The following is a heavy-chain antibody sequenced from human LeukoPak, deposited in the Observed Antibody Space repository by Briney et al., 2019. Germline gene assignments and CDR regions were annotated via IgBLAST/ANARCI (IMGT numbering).Heavy chain of an antibody. CDR1: GFTFSNHA. J-gene: IGHJ4*02. Sequence: AGGSLRPSCAASGFTFSNHAMTWVRQAPGKGLEWVSGISISGHKTYYADSVKGRFTISRDNSKNTVYLQMNSLRVDDTAVYYCANEEVPNDYWGQGTLVTVSS. V-gene: IGHV3-23*01. CDR2: ISISGHKT. CDR3: ANEEVPNDY. D-gene: IGHD1-1*01.